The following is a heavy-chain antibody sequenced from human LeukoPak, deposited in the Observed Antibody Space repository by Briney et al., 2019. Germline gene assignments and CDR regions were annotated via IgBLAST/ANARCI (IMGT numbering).Heavy chain of an antibody. CDR2: ISAYNGNT. Sequence: ASVKVSCKASGYTFTSYGISWVRQAPGQGLEWMGWISAYNGNTNYAQKLQDRVTMTTDTSTSTAYMELRSLRSDDTAVYYCARGVDYYGSGSYHNWFDPWGQGTLVTVSS. D-gene: IGHD3-10*01. V-gene: IGHV1-18*01. J-gene: IGHJ5*02. CDR1: GYTFTSYG. CDR3: ARGVDYYGSGSYHNWFDP.